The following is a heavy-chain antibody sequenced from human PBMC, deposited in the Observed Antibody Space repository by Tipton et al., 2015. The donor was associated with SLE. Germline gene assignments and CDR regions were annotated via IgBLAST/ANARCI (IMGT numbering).Heavy chain of an antibody. CDR3: ARFGASGYYGMDV. Sequence: GSLRLSCAASGFTVSSNYMSWVRQAPGKGLEWVSVIYSGGSTYYADSVKGRFTISRDNSKNTLYLQMNSLRAEDTAVYYCARFGASGYYGMDVWGQGTTVTVSS. J-gene: IGHJ6*02. CDR1: GFTVSSNY. D-gene: IGHD3-10*01. CDR2: IYSGGST. V-gene: IGHV3-66*01.